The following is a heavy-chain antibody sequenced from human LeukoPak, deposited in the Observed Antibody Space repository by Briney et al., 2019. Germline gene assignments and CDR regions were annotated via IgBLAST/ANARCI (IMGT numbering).Heavy chain of an antibody. V-gene: IGHV1-2*02. D-gene: IGHD2-15*01. CDR2: INPNSGGT. J-gene: IGHJ5*02. Sequence: ASVKVSCKASGYTFTGYYMHWVRQAPGQGLERMGWINPNSGGTNYAQKFQGRVTMTRDTSISTAYMELSRLRSDDTAVYYCARAITHCSGGSCYQSNGFDPWGQGTLVTVSS. CDR1: GYTFTGYY. CDR3: ARAITHCSGGSCYQSNGFDP.